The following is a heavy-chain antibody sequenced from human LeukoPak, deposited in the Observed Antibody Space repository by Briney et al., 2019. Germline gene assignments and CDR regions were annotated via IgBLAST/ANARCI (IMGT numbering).Heavy chain of an antibody. D-gene: IGHD6-13*01. CDR2: SNYSGST. V-gene: IGHV4-59*01. CDR3: ARGPIAAAGTDVSAYFDY. CDR1: GGPISSYY. Sequence: SETLSLTCTLSGGPISSYYWRCIRQPPGKGLEGIGYSNYSGSTNYNPSLKSRVTISVDTSKKQFSLKLTSVTAADTAVYYCARGPIAAAGTDVSAYFDYWGQGTLVTVSS. J-gene: IGHJ4*02.